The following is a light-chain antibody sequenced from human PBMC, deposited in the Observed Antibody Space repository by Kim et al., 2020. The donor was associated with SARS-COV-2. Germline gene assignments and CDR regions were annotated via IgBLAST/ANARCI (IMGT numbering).Light chain of an antibody. CDR2: DAS. Sequence: ASVGDRVTITCQASQDISNYLNWYQQKPGNAPKVLIYDASNLATGVPSRFSGSGSGTDFTFTISSLQPEDVATYFCQQCDNLPITFGQGTRLEIK. CDR1: QDISNY. J-gene: IGKJ5*01. V-gene: IGKV1-33*01. CDR3: QQCDNLPIT.